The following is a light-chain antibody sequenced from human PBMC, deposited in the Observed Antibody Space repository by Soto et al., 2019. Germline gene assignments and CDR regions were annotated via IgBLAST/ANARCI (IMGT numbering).Light chain of an antibody. CDR3: QQYNNWPPLT. V-gene: IGKV3-15*01. CDR2: GAS. Sequence: IVVTQSPATLSVSPGERATLSCRASLSVSRNLAWYQQKPGQAPRLLIYGASTRATGIPARFSGSGSGTEFTLTISSLQSEDFAVYYCQQYNNWPPLTFGGGTKVDIK. J-gene: IGKJ4*01. CDR1: LSVSRN.